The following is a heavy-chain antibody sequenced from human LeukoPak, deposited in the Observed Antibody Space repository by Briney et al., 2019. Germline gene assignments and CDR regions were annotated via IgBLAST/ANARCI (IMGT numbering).Heavy chain of an antibody. CDR3: AKSNGYGLIDI. Sequence: SETLSLTCTVSGGSISSYYWSWIRQPPGKGLEWIGYIFYSGSTYYGPSLKSRLTISLDTSRNQFSLKLNSVTAADTAVYYCAKSNGYGLIDIWGQGTMVTVSS. J-gene: IGHJ3*02. CDR1: GGSISSYY. CDR2: IFYSGST. V-gene: IGHV4-59*12. D-gene: IGHD3-10*01.